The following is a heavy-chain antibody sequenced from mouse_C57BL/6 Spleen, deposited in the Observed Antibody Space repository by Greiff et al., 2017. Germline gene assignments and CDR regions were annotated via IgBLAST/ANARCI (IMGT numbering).Heavy chain of an antibody. V-gene: IGHV5-9-1*02. Sequence: EVKLEESGEGLVKPGGSLKLSCAASGFTFSSYAMSWVRPTPEKRLEWVAYISSGGDYIYYADTVKGRFTISSDNARNTLYLQMSSLKSEDTAMYYCTREEFFAYWGQGTLVTVSA. J-gene: IGHJ3*01. CDR3: TREEFFAY. CDR1: GFTFSSYA. CDR2: ISSGGDYI.